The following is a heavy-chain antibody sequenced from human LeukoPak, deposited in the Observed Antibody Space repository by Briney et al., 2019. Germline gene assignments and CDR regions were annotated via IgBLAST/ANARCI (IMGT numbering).Heavy chain of an antibody. V-gene: IGHV4-39*01. CDR3: ARQGYSSGWYFGGATDY. CDR2: IYYSGST. J-gene: IGHJ4*02. Sequence: SETLSLTCTVSGGSISSSSYYWGWIRQPPGKGLEWIGTIYYSGSTNYNPSLKSRVTISVDTSKNQFSLKLSSVTAADTAVYYCARQGYSSGWYFGGATDYWGQGTLVTVSS. CDR1: GGSISSSSYY. D-gene: IGHD6-19*01.